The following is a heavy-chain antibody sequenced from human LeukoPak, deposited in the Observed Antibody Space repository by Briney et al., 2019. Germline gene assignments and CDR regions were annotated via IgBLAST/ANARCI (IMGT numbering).Heavy chain of an antibody. D-gene: IGHD2-8*01. V-gene: IGHV4-4*02. CDR1: GGSISSNNW. Sequence: SGTLSLTCAVSGGSISSNNWWSWVRQPPGKGLEWIGEIYHSGSTDYNPSLESRVTISVDKSKNQFSLKLSSVTAADTAVYYCSRENGAFSPFGYWGQGTLVTVLS. CDR3: SRENGAFSPFGY. CDR2: IYHSGST. J-gene: IGHJ4*02.